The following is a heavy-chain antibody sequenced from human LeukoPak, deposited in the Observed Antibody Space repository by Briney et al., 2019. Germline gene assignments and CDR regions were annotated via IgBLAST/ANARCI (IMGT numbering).Heavy chain of an antibody. D-gene: IGHD1-1*01. V-gene: IGHV4-39*07. J-gene: IGHJ4*02. CDR2: IYYSGST. CDR3: ARLEGGDFDY. Sequence: GSLRLSCAASGFTVSSNYMSWVRQPPGKGLEWIGSIYYSGSTYYNPSLKSRVTISVDTSKNQFSLKLSSVTAADTAVYYCARLEGGDFDYWGQGTLVTVSS. CDR1: GFTVSSNY.